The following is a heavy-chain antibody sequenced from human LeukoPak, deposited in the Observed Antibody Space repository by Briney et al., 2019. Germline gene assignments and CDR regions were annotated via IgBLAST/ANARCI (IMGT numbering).Heavy chain of an antibody. V-gene: IGHV3-9*03. D-gene: IGHD1-1*01. CDR3: AREGLGELAFDI. CDR2: ISWNSGSI. Sequence: GRSLRLSCAASGFTFDDYAMHWVRQAPGKGLEWVSGISWNSGSIGYADSVKGRFTISRDNAKNSLYLQMNSLRAEDMALYYCAREGLGELAFDIWGQGTMVTVSS. CDR1: GFTFDDYA. J-gene: IGHJ3*02.